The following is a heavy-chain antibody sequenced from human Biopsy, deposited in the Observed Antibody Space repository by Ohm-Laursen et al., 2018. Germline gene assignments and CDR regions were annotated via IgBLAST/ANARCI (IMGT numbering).Heavy chain of an antibody. D-gene: IGHD6-19*01. J-gene: IGHJ4*02. V-gene: IGHV4-61*01. CDR2: IYERGSTA. CDR3: ARGMRSSGWPYFDS. CDR1: GDSVSSGSFY. Sequence: SETLSLTCTVSGDSVSSGSFYWTWIRQPPGQGLEYIGYIYERGSTANYNPSLESRVTMSVDMPKNQFSLKLSSVTAADTAIYYCARGMRSSGWPYFDSWGQGTLVTVSS.